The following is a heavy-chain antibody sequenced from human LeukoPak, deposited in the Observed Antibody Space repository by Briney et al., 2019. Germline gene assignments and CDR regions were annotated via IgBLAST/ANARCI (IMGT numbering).Heavy chain of an antibody. V-gene: IGHV1-18*01. Sequence: ASVKVSCKASGYVFASYGISWVRPAPGQGLEWMGWITAYNGKTNYEQKFPGRLIMTTDTYTSTAYMELRSLRSDDTALYYCARDLGSGSYYVDYWGQGTPVTVSS. CDR3: ARDLGSGSYYVDY. D-gene: IGHD3-10*01. CDR1: GYVFASYG. CDR2: ITAYNGKT. J-gene: IGHJ4*02.